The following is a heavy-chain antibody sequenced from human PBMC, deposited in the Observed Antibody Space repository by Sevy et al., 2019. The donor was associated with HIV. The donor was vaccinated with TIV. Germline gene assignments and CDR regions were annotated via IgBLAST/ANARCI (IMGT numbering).Heavy chain of an antibody. V-gene: IGHV1-2*06. CDR1: GYTFTGYY. CDR3: AREQYDFWSGPMGDDAFDI. CDR2: INPNSGGT. Sequence: ASVKVSCKASGYTFTGYYMHWVRQAPGQGLEWMGRINPNSGGTNYAQKFQGRVTMTRDTSISTAYMELSRLRSDDTAVYYCAREQYDFWSGPMGDDAFDIWGQWTMVTVSS. J-gene: IGHJ3*02. D-gene: IGHD3-3*01.